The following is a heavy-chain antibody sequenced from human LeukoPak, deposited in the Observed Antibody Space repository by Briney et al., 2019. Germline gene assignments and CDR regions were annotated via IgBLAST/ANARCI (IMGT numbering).Heavy chain of an antibody. Sequence: SVKVSCKAYGGTFSSYAISWVRQAPGQGLEWMGGIIPIFGTANYAQKFQGRVTITADESTSTAYMELSSLRSEDTAVYFCARGGVGAFDIWGQGTMVTVSS. CDR1: GGTFSSYA. J-gene: IGHJ3*02. CDR2: IIPIFGTA. CDR3: ARGGVGAFDI. D-gene: IGHD3-16*01. V-gene: IGHV1-69*01.